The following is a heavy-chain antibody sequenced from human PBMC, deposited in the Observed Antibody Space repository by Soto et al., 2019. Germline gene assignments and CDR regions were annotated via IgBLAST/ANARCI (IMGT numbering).Heavy chain of an antibody. CDR3: ARYDFWSGYYTGYFDY. Sequence: QVQLVESGGGVVQPGRSLRLSCAASGFTFSSYAMHWVRQAPGKGLEWVAVISYDGSNKYYADSVKGRFTISRDNSKNXLYLQMNSLRAEDTAVYYCARYDFWSGYYTGYFDYWGQGTLVTVSS. V-gene: IGHV3-30-3*01. J-gene: IGHJ4*02. CDR1: GFTFSSYA. D-gene: IGHD3-3*01. CDR2: ISYDGSNK.